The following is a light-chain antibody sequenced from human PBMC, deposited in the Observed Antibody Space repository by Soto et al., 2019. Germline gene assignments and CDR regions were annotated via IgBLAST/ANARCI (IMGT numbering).Light chain of an antibody. CDR3: QQSYSTPYT. CDR1: QSISSY. CDR2: AAS. V-gene: IGKV1-39*01. J-gene: IGKJ2*01. Sequence: DIQMTPSPSSLSASVGDRVTITCRASQSISSYLNWYQQKPGKAPKLLIYAASSLQSGVPSRFSGSGSGTDFTLTISRLQPEDVATYYGQQSYSTPYTFGQGTKLEIK.